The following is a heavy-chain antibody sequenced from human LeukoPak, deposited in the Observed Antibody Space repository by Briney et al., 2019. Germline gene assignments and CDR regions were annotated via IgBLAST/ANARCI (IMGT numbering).Heavy chain of an antibody. V-gene: IGHV3-30*02. CDR2: IRYDGSNK. CDR1: GFTFSSYG. CDR3: ARARSGYGYGDAFDI. Sequence: GGSLRLSCAASGFTFSSYGMHWVRQAPGKGLEWVAFIRYDGSNKYYADSVKGRFTISRDNSKNTLYLQMNSLRAEDTAVYYCARARSGYGYGDAFDIWGQGTMVTVSS. D-gene: IGHD5-18*01. J-gene: IGHJ3*02.